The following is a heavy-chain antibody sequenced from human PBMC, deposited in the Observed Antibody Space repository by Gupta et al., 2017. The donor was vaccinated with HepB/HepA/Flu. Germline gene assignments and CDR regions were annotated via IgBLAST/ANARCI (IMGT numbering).Heavy chain of an antibody. V-gene: IGHV3-23*01. Sequence: VKGRFTISRDKSNNLLYLQMNSLRVEDTALYFCAKGFTDGSKFDSWGQGTLVTVSS. D-gene: IGHD5-24*01. CDR3: AKGFTDGSKFDS. J-gene: IGHJ4*02.